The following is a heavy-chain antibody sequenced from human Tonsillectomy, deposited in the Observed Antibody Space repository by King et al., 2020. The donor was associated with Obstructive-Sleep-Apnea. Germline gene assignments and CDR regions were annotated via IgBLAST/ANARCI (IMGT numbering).Heavy chain of an antibody. D-gene: IGHD2-2*01. CDR3: AREGYCSSTSCSVDTFNI. CDR2: ISSSSSTL. V-gene: IGHV3-48*01. Sequence: VQLVESGGGLVQPGGSLRLSCEASGFTFSRYSMNWVRQAPGKGLEWVSYISSSSSTLYYADSAKGRFTISRDNAKNSLFLQMNSLRVEDTAVYYCAREGYCSSTSCSVDTFNIWGQGKMVTVSS. CDR1: GFTFSRYS. J-gene: IGHJ3*02.